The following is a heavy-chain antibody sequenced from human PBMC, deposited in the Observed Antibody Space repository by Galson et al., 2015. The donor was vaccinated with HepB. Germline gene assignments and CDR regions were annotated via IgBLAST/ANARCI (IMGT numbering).Heavy chain of an antibody. J-gene: IGHJ3*02. D-gene: IGHD6-19*01. Sequence: VKVSCKASGYAFRHYYIHWVRQAPGQGLEWMGGVNPNDGGADYAQRFQGRVTLTGDTSISTAYMELSDMRSADTAVYYCARSSLYQWNGYDAFDIWGQGTLVTVSS. V-gene: IGHV1-2*02. CDR3: ARSSLYQWNGYDAFDI. CDR1: GYAFRHYY. CDR2: VNPNDGGA.